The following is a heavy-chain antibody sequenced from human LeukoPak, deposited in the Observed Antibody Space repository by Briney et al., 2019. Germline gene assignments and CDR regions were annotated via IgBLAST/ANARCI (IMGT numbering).Heavy chain of an antibody. CDR1: GFTFSSYW. J-gene: IGHJ4*02. Sequence: SGGSLRLSCAASGFTFSSYWMNWFRQAPGKGLVWVSRISSDGSSTTYAASVKGRFSISRDNAKNTLYLQMNSLRVEDTAVYYCARGRPHGNDYWGQGTLVTVSS. CDR3: ARGRPHGNDY. V-gene: IGHV3-74*01. D-gene: IGHD4-23*01. CDR2: ISSDGSST.